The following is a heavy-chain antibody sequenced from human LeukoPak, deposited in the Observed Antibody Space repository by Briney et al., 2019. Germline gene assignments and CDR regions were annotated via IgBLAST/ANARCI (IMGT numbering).Heavy chain of an antibody. D-gene: IGHD5-24*01. Sequence: GRSLRLSCAASGFTFSSYGMHWVRQAPGKGLESVAVIWYDGSNKYYADSVKGRFTISRDNSKNTLYLQMHSLRAEDTAIYYCVNRDGGWLQSSGMDVWGQGTAVTVSS. CDR2: IWYDGSNK. CDR3: VNRDGGWLQSSGMDV. V-gene: IGHV3-33*01. J-gene: IGHJ6*02. CDR1: GFTFSSYG.